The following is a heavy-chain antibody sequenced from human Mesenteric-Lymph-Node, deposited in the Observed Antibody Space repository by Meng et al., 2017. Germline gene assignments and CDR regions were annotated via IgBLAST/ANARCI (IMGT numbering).Heavy chain of an antibody. V-gene: IGHV3-53*01. Sequence: GESLKISCAASGFTFNIYAMGWVRQAPGKGLEWVSVIYSGGSTYYADSVKGRFTISRDNSKNTLYLQMNSLRAEDTAVYYCARDHPNLGYCSGGSCYINYYGMDVWGQGTTVTVSS. CDR1: GFTFNIYA. J-gene: IGHJ6*02. CDR2: IYSGGST. CDR3: ARDHPNLGYCSGGSCYINYYGMDV. D-gene: IGHD2-15*01.